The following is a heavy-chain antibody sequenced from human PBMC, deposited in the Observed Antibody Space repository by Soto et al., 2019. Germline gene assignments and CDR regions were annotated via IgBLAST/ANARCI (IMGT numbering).Heavy chain of an antibody. CDR1: GYTFTSYY. V-gene: IGHV1-46*01. CDR2: INPSGGST. D-gene: IGHD5-12*01. Sequence: ASVKVSCKASGYTFTSYYMHWVRQAPGQGLEWMGIINPSGGSTSYAQKFQGRVTMTRDTSISTAYMELSSLRSEDTAVYYCARPGESGSGFLWGQGTLVTVSS. CDR3: ARPGESGSGFL. J-gene: IGHJ4*02.